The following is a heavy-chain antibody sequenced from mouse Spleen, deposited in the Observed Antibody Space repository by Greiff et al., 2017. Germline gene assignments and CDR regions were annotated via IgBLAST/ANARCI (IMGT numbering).Heavy chain of an antibody. Sequence: DVMLVESGGGLVKPGGSLKLSCAASGFTFSDYGMHWVRQAPEKGLEWVAYISSGSSTIYYADTVKGRFTISRDNAKNTLFLQMTSLRSEDTAMYYCARNTARATSALDYWGQGTSVTVSS. CDR1: GFTFSDYG. CDR3: ARNTARATSALDY. D-gene: IGHD3-1*01. V-gene: IGHV5-17*01. CDR2: ISSGSSTI. J-gene: IGHJ4*01.